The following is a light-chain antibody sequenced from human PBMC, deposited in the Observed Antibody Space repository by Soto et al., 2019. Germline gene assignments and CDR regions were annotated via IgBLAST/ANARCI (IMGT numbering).Light chain of an antibody. Sequence: DIQMTQSPSSLSASVGDRVTITCRASQSISDSLNWYQHKPVTAPKLLIYAASNLQSGVPSRFSGGGSGTDFTLTISSLQPEDFVTYFCQQSFRFPATFGGGTKVEIK. J-gene: IGKJ4*01. V-gene: IGKV1-39*01. CDR3: QQSFRFPAT. CDR1: QSISDS. CDR2: AAS.